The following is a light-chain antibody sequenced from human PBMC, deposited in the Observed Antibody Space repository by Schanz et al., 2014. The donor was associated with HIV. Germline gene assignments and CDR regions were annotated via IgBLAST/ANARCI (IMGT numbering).Light chain of an antibody. J-gene: IGLJ3*02. CDR3: SSYTSSSTWV. Sequence: QSVVTQPPSASGTPGQRVTISCSGSSSNIGSNDVNWYQQLPGTAPKLLIYGNNQRPSGVPDRFSGSKSGTSASLAISGLQAEDEADYYCSSYTSSSTWVFGGGTKVTVL. CDR2: GNN. CDR1: SSNIGSND. V-gene: IGLV1-44*01.